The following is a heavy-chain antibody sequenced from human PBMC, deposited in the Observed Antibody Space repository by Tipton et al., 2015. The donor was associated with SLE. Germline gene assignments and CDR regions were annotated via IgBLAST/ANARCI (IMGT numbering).Heavy chain of an antibody. V-gene: IGHV4-39*07. J-gene: IGHJ6*02. CDR1: GGSISSSSYY. CDR3: ARDSTYSSGWDYYYYYGMDV. Sequence: LRLSCTVSGGSISSSSYYWGWIRQPPGKGLEWIGSIYYSGSTYYNPSLKSRVTISVDTSKNQFSLKLSSVAAADTAVYYCARDSTYSSGWDYYYYYGMDVWGQGTTVTVSS. D-gene: IGHD6-19*01. CDR2: IYYSGST.